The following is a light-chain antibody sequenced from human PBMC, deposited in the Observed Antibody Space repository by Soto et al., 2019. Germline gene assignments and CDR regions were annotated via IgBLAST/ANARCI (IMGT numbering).Light chain of an antibody. V-gene: IGKV3-15*01. J-gene: IGKJ1*01. CDR2: GAS. CDR1: QSVSSN. CDR3: QHYNNWPPWT. Sequence: EIVMTQSPATLSVSPGERATLSCRASQSVSSNLAWYQQKPGQAPRLLIYGASTRATGIPARFSGSGSGTEVTLTLSILQSEDFAVYYCQHYNNWPPWTFGQGTKVEIK.